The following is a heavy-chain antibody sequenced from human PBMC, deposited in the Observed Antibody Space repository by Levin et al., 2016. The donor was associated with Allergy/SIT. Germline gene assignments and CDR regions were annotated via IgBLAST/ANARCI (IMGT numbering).Heavy chain of an antibody. CDR1: GFTFSDYY. CDR3: ARDQGYCSGGSCYGPVDY. D-gene: IGHD2-15*01. V-gene: IGHV3-11*05. CDR2: ISSSSSYT. J-gene: IGHJ4*02. Sequence: GESLKISCAASGFTFSDYYMSWIRQAPGKGLEWVSHISSSSSYTNYADSVKGRFTISRDNAKNSLYLQMNSLRGEDTAVYYCARDQGYCSGGSCYGPVDYWGQGTLVTVSS.